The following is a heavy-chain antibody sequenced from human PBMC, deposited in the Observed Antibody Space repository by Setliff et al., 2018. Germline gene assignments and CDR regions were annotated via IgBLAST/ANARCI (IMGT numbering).Heavy chain of an antibody. CDR3: ARAVGSSSGWYNYYYYMDV. CDR2: IKKDGSEK. V-gene: IGHV3-7*03. D-gene: IGHD6-19*01. CDR1: GFTFRSYW. Sequence: GGSLRLSCAASGFTFRSYWMSWVRQAPGKGLEWVANIKKDGSEKYYVDSVKGRFTISRDNAKNSLYLQMNSLRAEDTAVYYCARAVGSSSGWYNYYYYMDVWGKGTTVTVSS. J-gene: IGHJ6*03.